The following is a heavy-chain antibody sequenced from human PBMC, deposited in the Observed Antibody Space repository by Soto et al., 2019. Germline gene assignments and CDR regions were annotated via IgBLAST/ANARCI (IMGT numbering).Heavy chain of an antibody. CDR2: IFPSDSDT. CDR1: GYKFTSYW. V-gene: IGHV5-51*01. Sequence: PGEALKISWRTSGYKFTSYWIALVRQMPGKGLEWMGIIFPSDSDTRYSPSFQGQVTISADRSTSTVFLQWASLKASDTAVYFCARKDKRGYFNSFDPWGQGPLVTVSS. CDR3: ARKDKRGYFNSFDP. D-gene: IGHD2-21*02. J-gene: IGHJ5*02.